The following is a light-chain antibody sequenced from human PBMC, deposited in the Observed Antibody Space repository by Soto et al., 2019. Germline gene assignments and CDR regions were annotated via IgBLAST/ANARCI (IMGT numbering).Light chain of an antibody. CDR1: SSDVGGYNY. J-gene: IGLJ2*01. Sequence: QSVLTQPASVSGSLGQSITISCTGSSSDVGGYNYVSWYQQHPGKAPKLMIYEVTNRPSGVSSRFSGSKSGNAASLTISGLQAEDEADYYCSSYASSSTYVIFGGGTKVTVL. CDR2: EVT. V-gene: IGLV2-14*01. CDR3: SSYASSSTYVI.